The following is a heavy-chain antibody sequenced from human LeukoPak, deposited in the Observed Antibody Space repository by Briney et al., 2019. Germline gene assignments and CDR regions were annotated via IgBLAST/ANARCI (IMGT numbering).Heavy chain of an antibody. J-gene: IGHJ6*03. CDR2: IYHSGST. Sequence: SETLSLTCTVSGYSISSGYYWGWIRQPPGKGLEWIGSIYHSGSTYYNPSLKSRVTISVDTSKNQFSLKLSSVTAADPAVYYCARNHIYYYMDVWGKGTTVTVSS. CDR3: ARNHIYYYMDV. V-gene: IGHV4-38-2*02. D-gene: IGHD2-21*01. CDR1: GYSISSGYY.